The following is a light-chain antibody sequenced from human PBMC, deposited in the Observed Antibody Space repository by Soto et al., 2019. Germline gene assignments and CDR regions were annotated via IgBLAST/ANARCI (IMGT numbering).Light chain of an antibody. V-gene: IGKV3-11*01. J-gene: IGKJ5*01. CDR1: QSVSSC. CDR2: DAS. CDR3: QQRSNGPSIT. Sequence: EIVLTPSQATLSLSPGEIATLSFRASQSVSSCLACYQQKPGQAPRLLIYDASTRATGIPARFSGSGSGTDFTLTISSREPEEFAAYYFQQRSNGPSITFGQGTRLEVK.